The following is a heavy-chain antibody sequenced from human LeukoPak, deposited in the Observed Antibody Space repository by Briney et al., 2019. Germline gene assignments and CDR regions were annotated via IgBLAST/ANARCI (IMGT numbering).Heavy chain of an antibody. J-gene: IGHJ4*02. Sequence: PGGSLRLSCAASGFTFSSYAMCWVRQAPGKGLEWVSSISDSGSGTSYADSVKGRFTISRDNSFNTLYLQMNSLTAGDTAVYYCAKGRRGWGDPEFWGQGTLATVSS. CDR1: GFTFSSYA. CDR2: ISDSGSGT. V-gene: IGHV3-23*01. CDR3: AKGRRGWGDPEF. D-gene: IGHD3-10*01.